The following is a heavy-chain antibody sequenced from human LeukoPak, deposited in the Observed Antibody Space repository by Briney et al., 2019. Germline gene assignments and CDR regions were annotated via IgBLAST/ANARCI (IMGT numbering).Heavy chain of an antibody. V-gene: IGHV3-23*01. D-gene: IGHD2-15*01. Sequence: PGGSLRLSCAASEFTFSSYSMKWVRQAPRKGLEWVSAISGSGGSTYYADSVKGRFTISRDNSKNTLYLQMNSLRAEDTAVYYCAKEPQLLLSAYWGQGTLVTVSS. J-gene: IGHJ4*02. CDR1: EFTFSSYS. CDR3: AKEPQLLLSAY. CDR2: ISGSGGST.